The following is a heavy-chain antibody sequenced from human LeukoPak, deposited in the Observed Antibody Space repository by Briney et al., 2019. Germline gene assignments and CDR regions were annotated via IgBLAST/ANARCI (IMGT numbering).Heavy chain of an antibody. CDR3: TSYYYDSSGYGVPFDY. V-gene: IGHV3-49*04. CDR1: GFTFGDYA. J-gene: IGHJ4*02. Sequence: PGGSLRLSCTASGFTFGDYAMSWVRQAPGKGLEWVGFIRGKAYGGTTEYAASVKGRFTISRDDSKSIAYLQMNSLKTEDTAVYYCTSYYYDSSGYGVPFDYWGQGTLVTVSS. D-gene: IGHD3-22*01. CDR2: IRGKAYGGTT.